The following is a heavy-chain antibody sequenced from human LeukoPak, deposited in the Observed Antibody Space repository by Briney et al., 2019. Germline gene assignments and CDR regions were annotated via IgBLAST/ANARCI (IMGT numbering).Heavy chain of an antibody. V-gene: IGHV4-31*03. J-gene: IGHJ4*02. CDR3: ARGEFMWRYFDY. Sequence: PSQTLSLTCTVSGGSISSGGYYWSWIRQHPGKGLEWIGYIYYSGSTYYNPSLKSRVTISVDTSKNQFPLKLSSVTAADTAVYYCARGEFMWRYFDYWGQGTLVTVSS. D-gene: IGHD3-10*01. CDR2: IYYSGST. CDR1: GGSISSGGYY.